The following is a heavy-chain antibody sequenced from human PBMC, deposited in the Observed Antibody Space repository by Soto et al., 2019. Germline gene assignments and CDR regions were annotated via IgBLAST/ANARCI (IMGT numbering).Heavy chain of an antibody. J-gene: IGHJ4*02. D-gene: IGHD5-12*01. Sequence: QMQLVESGGGVVQPGRSLRLSCAASGLTFSRDGMLWVRQAPGKGLEWVAVISYDGRKKYHADSVKGRFTISRDNSKNTLYLQMDSLRVEDTAVYYGAGGYDWGDYWGQGTLVTVSS. CDR2: ISYDGRKK. V-gene: IGHV3-30*03. CDR3: AGGYDWGDY. CDR1: GLTFSRDG.